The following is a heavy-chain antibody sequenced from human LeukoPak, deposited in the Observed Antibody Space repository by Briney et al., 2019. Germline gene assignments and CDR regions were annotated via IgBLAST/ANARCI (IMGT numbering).Heavy chain of an antibody. CDR3: AKFYDRTYYYDSSGYSPVDI. D-gene: IGHD3-22*01. V-gene: IGHV3-23*01. J-gene: IGHJ3*02. CDR1: GFTFSSYA. Sequence: GGSLRLSCAASGFTFSSYAMSWVRQAPGKGLEWVSAISGSGGSAYYADSVKGRFTISRDNSKNTLYLQMNSLRAEDTAVYYCAKFYDRTYYYDSSGYSPVDIWGQGTMVTVSS. CDR2: ISGSGGSA.